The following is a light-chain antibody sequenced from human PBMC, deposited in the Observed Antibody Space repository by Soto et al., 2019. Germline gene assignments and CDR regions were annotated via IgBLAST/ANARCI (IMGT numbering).Light chain of an antibody. V-gene: IGLV4-69*01. CDR2: LNSDGSH. J-gene: IGLJ7*01. CDR3: QTWGTGMRV. Sequence: QSVLTQSPSASASLGASVKLTCTLSSGHSSYAIAWHQQQPEKGPRFLMNLNSDGSHTKGDGIPDRFSGSSSGAERYLTISSLQSEDEADYYCQTWGTGMRVFGGGTQLTVL. CDR1: SGHSSYA.